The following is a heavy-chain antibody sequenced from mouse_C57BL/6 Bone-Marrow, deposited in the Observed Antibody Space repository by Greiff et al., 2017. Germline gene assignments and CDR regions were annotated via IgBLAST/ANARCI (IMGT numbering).Heavy chain of an antibody. CDR1: GYTFTSYW. J-gene: IGHJ3*01. V-gene: IGHV1-69*01. CDR2: IDPSDSYT. CDR3: ARLGGNAFAY. Sequence: QVQLQQPGAELVMPGASVKLSCKASGYTFTSYWMHWVKQRPGQGLEWIGEIDPSDSYTNYNQKFKGKSTLTVDKSSSTAYMQLSSLTSEDYAVYYCARLGGNAFAYWGQGTLVTVSA.